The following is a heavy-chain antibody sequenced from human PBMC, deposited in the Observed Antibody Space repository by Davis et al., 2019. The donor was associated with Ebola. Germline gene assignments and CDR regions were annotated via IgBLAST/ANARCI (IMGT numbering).Heavy chain of an antibody. D-gene: IGHD6-19*01. CDR2: MSASGGVT. J-gene: IGHJ6*02. Sequence: GESLKISCAASGLTFSSFGMSWVRQAPGKGLEWISAMSASGGVTHYADSVKVRFAISRDNSKNTLYLQMNSLRAEDTAVYYCAKSSVAGTSGMDVWGQGTTVTVSS. CDR3: AKSSVAGTSGMDV. V-gene: IGHV3-23*01. CDR1: GLTFSSFG.